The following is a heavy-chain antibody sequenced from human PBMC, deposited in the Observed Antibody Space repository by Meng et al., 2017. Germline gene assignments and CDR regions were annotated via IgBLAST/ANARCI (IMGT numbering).Heavy chain of an antibody. CDR2: INPNSGGT. J-gene: IGHJ4*02. V-gene: IGHV1-2*02. Sequence: ASVKVSCKASGYTFTGYYMHWVRRAPRQGLEWMGWINPNSGGTNYAQKFQGRVTMTRDTAISTAYMELSRLRSDDTAVYYCARGAVANLQDFNYWGQGTLVTVSS. D-gene: IGHD4/OR15-4a*01. CDR1: GYTFTGYY. CDR3: ARGAVANLQDFNY.